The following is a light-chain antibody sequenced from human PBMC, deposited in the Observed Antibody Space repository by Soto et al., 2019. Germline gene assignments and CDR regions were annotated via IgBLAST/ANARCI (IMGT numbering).Light chain of an antibody. V-gene: IGLV2-14*01. CDR1: SSDVGGYNY. J-gene: IGLJ1*01. CDR3: ASYTGSTTVDV. CDR2: EVT. Sequence: QSVLTQPASVSGSPGQSITISCTGTSSDVGGYNYVSWYQQHPGKAPKLMIFEVTNRPSGVSDRFSGSKSGNTASLTISGLRAEDEADYYCASYTGSTTVDVFGAGTKLTVL.